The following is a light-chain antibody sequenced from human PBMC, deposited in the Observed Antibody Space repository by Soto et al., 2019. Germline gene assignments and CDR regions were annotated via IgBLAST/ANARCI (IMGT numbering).Light chain of an antibody. CDR2: GDT. V-gene: IGLV1-40*01. J-gene: IGLJ1*01. Sequence: QSALAQPSSVSGSPGQSITISCTGTSSDVGGYDVHWYQQLPGTAPKLLIYGDTNRPSGVPDRFSGSKSATSASLAITGLQAEDEADYYCQSYESSPSGYVFGTGTKVTVL. CDR1: SSDVGGYD. CDR3: QSYESSPSGYV.